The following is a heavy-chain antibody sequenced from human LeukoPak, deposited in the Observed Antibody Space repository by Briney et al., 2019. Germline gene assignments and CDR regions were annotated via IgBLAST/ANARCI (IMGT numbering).Heavy chain of an antibody. J-gene: IGHJ4*02. CDR1: GFTFSSNW. CDR3: ARDLWPNRSVSGYLDY. V-gene: IGHV3-7*01. CDR2: INQDGSEK. D-gene: IGHD5/OR15-5a*01. Sequence: GGSLRLSCAASGFTFSSNWMSWVRQAPGKGLEWMANINQDGSEKYYVDSVKGRFTISRDNAKNSLYLQMNSLRAEDTAVYYCARDLWPNRSVSGYLDYWGQGTLVPVSS.